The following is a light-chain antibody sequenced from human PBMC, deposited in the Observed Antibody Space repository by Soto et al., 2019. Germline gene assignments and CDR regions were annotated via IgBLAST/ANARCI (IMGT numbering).Light chain of an antibody. Sequence: ALTPPASVSGSPGQSITISCTGTSSDVGGYNYVSWYQQHPGKAPKFMIYDVSSRPSGVSNRFSGSKSGNTASLTISGLQAEDEADYYCCLYTTTNTRQIVFGTGTKVTV. V-gene: IGLV2-14*03. CDR3: CLYTTTNTRQIV. J-gene: IGLJ1*01. CDR2: DVS. CDR1: SSDVGGYNY.